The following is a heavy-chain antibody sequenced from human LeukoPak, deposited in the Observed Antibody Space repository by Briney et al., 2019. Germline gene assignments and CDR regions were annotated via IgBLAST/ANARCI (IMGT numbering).Heavy chain of an antibody. Sequence: ASVKVSCKASGGTFSSYAISWVRQAPGQGLEWMGGIIPIFGTANYAQKFQGRVTITTDESTSTAYMELSSLRSEDTAVYYCARGWCGGDCYLAFDIWGLGTMVTVSS. J-gene: IGHJ3*02. CDR1: GGTFSSYA. D-gene: IGHD2-21*02. CDR2: IIPIFGTA. V-gene: IGHV1-69*05. CDR3: ARGWCGGDCYLAFDI.